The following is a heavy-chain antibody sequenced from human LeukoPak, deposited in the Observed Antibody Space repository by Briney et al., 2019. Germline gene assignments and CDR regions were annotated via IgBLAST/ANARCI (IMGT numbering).Heavy chain of an antibody. J-gene: IGHJ6*02. V-gene: IGHV3-21*01. CDR1: GFTFSSYS. D-gene: IGHD3-3*01. Sequence: PGGSLRLSCAASGFTFSSYSMNWVRQAPGKGLEWVSSISSSSSYIYYADSVKGRFTISRDNAKNSLYLQMNSLRAGDTAVYYCARASDFWSGYYDVWGQGTTVTVSS. CDR3: ARASDFWSGYYDV. CDR2: ISSSSSYI.